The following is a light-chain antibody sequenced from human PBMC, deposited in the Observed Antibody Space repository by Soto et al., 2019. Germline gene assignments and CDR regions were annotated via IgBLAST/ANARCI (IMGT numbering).Light chain of an antibody. CDR2: DVT. CDR1: GSDVGGYNY. V-gene: IGLV2-11*01. CDR3: CSYAGSYTYV. J-gene: IGLJ1*01. Sequence: QSALTQPRSVSGSPGQSVTISCTGTGSDVGGYNYVSWYQQYPDKAPKVMIYDVTKRPAGVPDRFSGSKSGNTASLTTSGLQADDEADYYCCSYAGSYTYVFGTGTKLTVL.